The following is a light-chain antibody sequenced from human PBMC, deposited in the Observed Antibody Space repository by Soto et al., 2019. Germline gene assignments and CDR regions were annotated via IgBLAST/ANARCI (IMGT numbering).Light chain of an antibody. CDR2: GAS. V-gene: IGKV3-20*01. CDR3: QQHGCSLT. Sequence: EIVLTQSPGTLSLSPGERATLSCRASQSGSTTYLAWHQQKRGQAPRLLIYGASSRATGIPDRFSGSGAGTDVTLTISRLEPEDFAESYWQQHGCSLTFGGGTKVEIK. CDR1: QSGSTTY. J-gene: IGKJ4*02.